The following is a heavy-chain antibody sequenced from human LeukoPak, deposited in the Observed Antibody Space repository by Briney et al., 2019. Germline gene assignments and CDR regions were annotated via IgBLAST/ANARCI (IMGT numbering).Heavy chain of an antibody. Sequence: SETLSLTCTVSGGSISSYYWSWIRQPPGKGLEWIGYIYYSGSTNYNPSLKSRVTISVDTSKNQFSLKLSSVTAADTAVYYCARDRPEYDILTGPYSYYGMDVWGQGTTVTVSS. CDR2: IYYSGST. D-gene: IGHD3-9*01. CDR1: GGSISSYY. V-gene: IGHV4-59*01. J-gene: IGHJ6*02. CDR3: ARDRPEYDILTGPYSYYGMDV.